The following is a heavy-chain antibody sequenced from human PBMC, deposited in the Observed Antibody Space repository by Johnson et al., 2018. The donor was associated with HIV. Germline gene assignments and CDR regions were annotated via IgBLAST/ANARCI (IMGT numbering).Heavy chain of an antibody. CDR1: GFSFGDYG. CDR3: AKGSTLWNPRLGDAFDI. D-gene: IGHD1-1*01. CDR2: ISWNSDNI. Sequence: VQLVESWGALVQPGRSLRLSCAASGFSFGDYGMHWVRQAPGKGLEWVSGISWNSDNIDYAGSVKGRFTITRDNARNTLYLQMNSLRDEDTAMYYCAKGSTLWNPRLGDAFDIWGQGTLVAVSS. J-gene: IGHJ3*02. V-gene: IGHV3-9*01.